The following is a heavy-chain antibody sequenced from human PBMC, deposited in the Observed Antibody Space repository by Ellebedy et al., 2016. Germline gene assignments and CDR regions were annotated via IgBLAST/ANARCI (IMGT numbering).Heavy chain of an antibody. J-gene: IGHJ4*02. Sequence: SETLSLTXTVSGGSISSGGYYWSWIRQHPGKGLEWIGYIYYSGSTYYNPSLKSRVTISVDTSKNQFSLKLSSVTAADTAVYYCARGARITIFGVVNRGVDYWGQGTLVTVSS. D-gene: IGHD3-3*01. CDR3: ARGARITIFGVVNRGVDY. V-gene: IGHV4-31*03. CDR2: IYYSGST. CDR1: GGSISSGGYY.